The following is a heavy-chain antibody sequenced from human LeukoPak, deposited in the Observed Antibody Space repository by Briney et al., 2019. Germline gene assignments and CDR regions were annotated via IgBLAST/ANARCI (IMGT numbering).Heavy chain of an antibody. Sequence: ASVKVSCKASGGTFSSYAISWVRQAPGQGLEWMGWMNPNSGNTGYAQKFQGRVTMTRNTSISTAYMELSSLRSEDTAVYYCARVSVVVTGVYYYYCMAVWGQGTTVTVSS. CDR2: MNPNSGNT. J-gene: IGHJ6*02. CDR3: ARVSVVVTGVYYYYCMAV. CDR1: GGTFSSYA. V-gene: IGHV1-8*02. D-gene: IGHD2-15*01.